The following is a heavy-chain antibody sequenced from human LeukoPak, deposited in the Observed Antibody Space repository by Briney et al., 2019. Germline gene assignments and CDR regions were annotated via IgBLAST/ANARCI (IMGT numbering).Heavy chain of an antibody. CDR2: IIPIFGTA. Sequence: SVKVSCKASGGTFSSYAISWVRQAPGQGLEWMGGIIPIFGTANYAQKFQGRVTITADESTSTAYMELSSLRSEDTAVYYCARYCTNGVCDRGGFDYWGQGTLVTVSS. D-gene: IGHD2-8*01. V-gene: IGHV1-69*13. CDR3: ARYCTNGVCDRGGFDY. J-gene: IGHJ4*02. CDR1: GGTFSSYA.